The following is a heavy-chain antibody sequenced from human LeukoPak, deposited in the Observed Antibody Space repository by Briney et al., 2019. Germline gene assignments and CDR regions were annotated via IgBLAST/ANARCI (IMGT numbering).Heavy chain of an antibody. J-gene: IGHJ6*02. CDR3: ARGSVDIVLMVYGGMDV. CDR1: GGSFSGYY. D-gene: IGHD2-8*01. CDR2: INHSGST. Sequence: SETLSLTCAVYGGSFSGYYWSWIRQPPGKGLEWIGEINHSGSTNYNPSLKSRVTISVDTSKNQFSLKLSSVTAADTAVHYCARGSVDIVLMVYGGMDVWGQGTTVTVSS. V-gene: IGHV4-34*01.